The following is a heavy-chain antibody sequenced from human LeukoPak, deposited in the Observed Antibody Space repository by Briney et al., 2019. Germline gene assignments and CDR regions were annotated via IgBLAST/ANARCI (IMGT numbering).Heavy chain of an antibody. V-gene: IGHV1-18*01. J-gene: IGHJ4*02. CDR1: GYDFSSYG. Sequence: GASVNVSCKASGYDFSSYGISWVRQAPGQGLQWMGWISVYNGKTNYGPLQGRVTMTTDTSTGTAYMELRNLRSEDTAIYYCARHMTTVVTSPDSWGQGTLVTVSS. CDR3: ARHMTTVVTSPDS. D-gene: IGHD4-23*01. CDR2: ISVYNGKT.